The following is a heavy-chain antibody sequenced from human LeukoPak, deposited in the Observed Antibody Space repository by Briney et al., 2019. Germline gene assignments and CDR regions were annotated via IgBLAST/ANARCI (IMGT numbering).Heavy chain of an antibody. CDR2: IYYSGST. V-gene: IGHV4-39*01. CDR3: ASSGWHENRVAY. Sequence: SETLSLTCTVSGGSISSYYWSWIRQPPGKGLEWIGSIYYSGSTYYNLSLKSRVTISVDTSKNQFSLKLSSVTAADTAVYYCASSGWHENRVAYWGQGTLVTVSS. D-gene: IGHD6-19*01. CDR1: GGSISSYY. J-gene: IGHJ4*02.